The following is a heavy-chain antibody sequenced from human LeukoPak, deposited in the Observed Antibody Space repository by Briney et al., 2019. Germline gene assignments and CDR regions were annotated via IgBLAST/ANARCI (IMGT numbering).Heavy chain of an antibody. J-gene: IGHJ4*02. CDR3: ARLTYYYDSSGYYLFDY. D-gene: IGHD3-22*01. CDR2: ISSSRSYT. V-gene: IGHV3-11*03. CDR1: GFTFSDHY. Sequence: GGSLRLSCAASGFTFSDHYMSWVRQAPGKGLEWVSYISSSRSYTNYADSVKGRFTISRDNAKNSLYLQMNSLRAEDTAVYYCARLTYYYDSSGYYLFDYWGQGTLVTVSS.